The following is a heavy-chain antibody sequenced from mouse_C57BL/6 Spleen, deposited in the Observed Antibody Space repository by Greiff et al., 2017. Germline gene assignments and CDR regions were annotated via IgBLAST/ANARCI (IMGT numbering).Heavy chain of an antibody. Sequence: VQLQQSGAELVKPGASVKISCKASGYAFSSYWMNWVKQRPGTGLEWIGQIYPGDGDTNYNGKFKGKATLTADKSSSTAYMQLSSLTSEDSAVYFCARLRRDLYAMDYWGQGTSVTVSS. CDR2: IYPGDGDT. D-gene: IGHD2-12*01. J-gene: IGHJ4*01. V-gene: IGHV1-80*01. CDR1: GYAFSSYW. CDR3: ARLRRDLYAMDY.